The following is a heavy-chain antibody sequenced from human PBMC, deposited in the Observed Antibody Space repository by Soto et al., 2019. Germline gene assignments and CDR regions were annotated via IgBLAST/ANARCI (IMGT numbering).Heavy chain of an antibody. Sequence: KTSETLSLTCTVSGGSINDYNYYWGWVRQSPAKGLEWIATVYHTGNTYYNPSLRSRVTISADTSRDQFSLKLTSVTAADTAVYYCARRSAVTLVRGVTSPWDTWGPGTVVTVSS. CDR1: GGSINDYNYY. V-gene: IGHV4-39*01. CDR3: ARRSAVTLVRGVTSPWDT. J-gene: IGHJ5*02. D-gene: IGHD3-10*01. CDR2: VYHTGNT.